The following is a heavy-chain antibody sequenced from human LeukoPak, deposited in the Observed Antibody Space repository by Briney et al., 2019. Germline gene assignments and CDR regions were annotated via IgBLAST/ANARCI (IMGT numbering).Heavy chain of an antibody. CDR2: ISGSGGST. CDR1: GFTFSSYG. Sequence: HPGGSPRLSCAASGFTFSSYGMRWVRQAPGKGLEWVAAISGSGGSTYYADSVKGRFTISRDNSRNTLYLQMNSLRAEDTAVYYCAKGYERTTVMEYYYYYYMDVWGKGTTVTVSS. CDR3: AKGYERTTVMEYYYYYYMDV. J-gene: IGHJ6*03. D-gene: IGHD4-11*01. V-gene: IGHV3-23*01.